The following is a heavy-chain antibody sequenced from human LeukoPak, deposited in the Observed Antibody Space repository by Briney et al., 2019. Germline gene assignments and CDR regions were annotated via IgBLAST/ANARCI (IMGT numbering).Heavy chain of an antibody. D-gene: IGHD6-6*01. CDR3: AKVLEQLVPDY. CDR2: ISSSSSYM. V-gene: IGHV3-21*01. CDR1: GFTFSNYG. J-gene: IGHJ4*02. Sequence: GGSLRLSCAASGFTFSNYGMNWVRQAPGKGLEWVSYISSSSSYMYYADSVKGRFTISRDNAKNSLYLQMNSLRAEDTAVYYCAKVLEQLVPDYWGQGTLVTVSS.